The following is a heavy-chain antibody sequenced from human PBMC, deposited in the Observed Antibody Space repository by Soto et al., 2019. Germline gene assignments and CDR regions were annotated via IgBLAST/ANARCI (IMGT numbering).Heavy chain of an antibody. CDR3: ARTPDI. V-gene: IGHV4-30-4*08. Sequence: SETLSLTCTFSGGSISRGNYYWTWIRQYPGKGLEWIGYIYHSGTTYYNPSLKSRVAISVDRSKNQFSLKLSSVTAADTAVYYCARTPDIWGQGTMVTVSS. J-gene: IGHJ3*02. CDR1: GGSISRGNYY. CDR2: IYHSGTT.